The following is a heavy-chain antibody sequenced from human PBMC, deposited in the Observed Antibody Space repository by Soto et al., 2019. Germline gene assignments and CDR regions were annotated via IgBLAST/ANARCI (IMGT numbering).Heavy chain of an antibody. V-gene: IGHV4-31*03. D-gene: IGHD3-22*01. CDR1: GASVKTGGYY. CDR3: ASEDSSGYRY. CDR2: TFYSSTT. J-gene: IGHJ4*02. Sequence: SETLSLTCTVSGASVKTGGYYWTWIRQFPGKGLEWMGYTFYSSTTYYNPSLKSRITISVDPSKNQFSLKLSSVTAADTAVYYCASEDSSGYRYWGQGTLVTVSS.